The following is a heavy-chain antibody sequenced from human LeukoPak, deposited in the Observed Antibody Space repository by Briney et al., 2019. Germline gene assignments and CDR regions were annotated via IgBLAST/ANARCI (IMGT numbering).Heavy chain of an antibody. CDR1: GFTFTTYA. V-gene: IGHV3-23*01. Sequence: GGSLRLFCAASGFTFTTYAMTWVRQALGRGLEGVSGITGSGASTYYTNSVKGRFTISRDNSKDTLYLQMNSLRVDDTAVYYCAKRDSSNDFWSGYHAFDIWGQGTMVTVSS. D-gene: IGHD3-3*01. CDR3: AKRDSSNDFWSGYHAFDI. CDR2: ITGSGAST. J-gene: IGHJ3*02.